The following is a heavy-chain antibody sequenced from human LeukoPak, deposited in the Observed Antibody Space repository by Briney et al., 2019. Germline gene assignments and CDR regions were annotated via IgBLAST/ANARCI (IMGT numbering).Heavy chain of an antibody. V-gene: IGHV1-69*05. J-gene: IGHJ5*02. D-gene: IGHD2-2*01. Sequence: ASVKVSCKASGGSSSSNIIGWVRQAPGQGLEWMGGIVPIFGKTKYAQKFQGRVTITTDESSSTAYMELSSLRSDDTAIYYCARGWGIPAPISWFDPWGQGTLVTVSS. CDR2: IVPIFGKT. CDR3: ARGWGIPAPISWFDP. CDR1: GGSSSSNI.